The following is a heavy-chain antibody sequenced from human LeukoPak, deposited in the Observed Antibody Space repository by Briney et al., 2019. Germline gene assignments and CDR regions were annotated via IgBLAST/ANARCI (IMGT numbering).Heavy chain of an antibody. CDR1: GFTFSSYA. CDR2: ISGSGGST. V-gene: IGHV3-23*01. Sequence: PGGSLRLSCAASGFTFSSYAMSWVRQAPGKGLEWVSAISGSGGSTYYADSVKGRFTISRDNSKNTLYLQMNSLRAEDTAVYYCAKWDVSAVVAATLGVGYWGQGTLVTVSS. J-gene: IGHJ4*02. CDR3: AKWDVSAVVAATLGVGY. D-gene: IGHD2-15*01.